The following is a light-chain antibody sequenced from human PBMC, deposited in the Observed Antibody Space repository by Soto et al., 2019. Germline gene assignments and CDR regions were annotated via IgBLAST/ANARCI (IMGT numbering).Light chain of an antibody. CDR1: QSISNC. V-gene: IGKV1-5*03. Sequence: DIQMTQSPSSLSASVGDRVTITCRSSQSISNCLSWYRQKPGQAPKLLIFVVSSLESGVPSRFSGSGSGTDFTLTISDLQPDDFATYYCQQSFTNSCTFGRGTKVDIK. J-gene: IGKJ4*01. CDR2: VVS. CDR3: QQSFTNSCT.